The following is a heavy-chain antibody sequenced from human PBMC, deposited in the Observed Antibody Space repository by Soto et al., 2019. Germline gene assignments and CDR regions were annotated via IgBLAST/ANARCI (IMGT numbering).Heavy chain of an antibody. Sequence: SETLSLTCTVSGGSISSGGYYWSWIRQHPGKGLEWIGYIYYSGSTYYNPSLKSRVTISVDTSKNQFSLKLSSVTAADTAVYYCARAGWEQDYDSGGYHFGYWGQGTLVTVSS. D-gene: IGHD3-22*01. J-gene: IGHJ4*02. CDR2: IYYSGST. V-gene: IGHV4-31*03. CDR1: GGSISSGGYY. CDR3: ARAGWEQDYDSGGYHFGY.